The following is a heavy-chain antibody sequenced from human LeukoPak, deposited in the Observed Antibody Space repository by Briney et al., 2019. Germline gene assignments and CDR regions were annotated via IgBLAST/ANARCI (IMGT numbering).Heavy chain of an antibody. CDR2: ISYEGSNQ. J-gene: IGHJ3*02. CDR3: VREGFCSTTKCPRAFDI. D-gene: IGHD2-2*01. CDR1: GFTFSKYA. V-gene: IGHV3-30*01. Sequence: GGALRLSCAASGFTFSKYAMHWVRQAPGKGRDWMAVISYEGSNQYYADSVKGRFTISRDNAKNPLSLQMTSLRAEDTAVYYCVREGFCSTTKCPRAFDIWGQGTMVTVSS.